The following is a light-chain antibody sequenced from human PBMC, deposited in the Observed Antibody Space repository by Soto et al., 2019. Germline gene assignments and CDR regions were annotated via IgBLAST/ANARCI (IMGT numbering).Light chain of an antibody. CDR1: SSNIGAGYD. Sequence: QSVLTQPPSVSGAPGQRVTISCTGSSSNIGAGYDVHWYKQLPGTAPKLLIFGNNNQPSGVPDRFSGSKFGPSASLAITGLQDDDEADYYCQSYDRSLSGTVLGGGTKLTVL. CDR3: QSYDRSLSGTV. CDR2: GNN. V-gene: IGLV1-40*01. J-gene: IGLJ3*02.